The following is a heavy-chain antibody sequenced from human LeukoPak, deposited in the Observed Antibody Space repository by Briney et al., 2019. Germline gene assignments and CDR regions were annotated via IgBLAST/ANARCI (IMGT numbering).Heavy chain of an antibody. D-gene: IGHD3-10*01. CDR2: ISGSGGST. V-gene: IGHV3-23*01. Sequence: PGGSLRLSCAASGFTFSSYAMSWVRQAPGKGLEWVSAISGSGGSTYYADSVKGRFTISRDNSKNTLYLQMNSLRAEDTAVYYCARVRPAKYGSGSYDGAFDIWGQGTMVTVSS. CDR3: ARVRPAKYGSGSYDGAFDI. CDR1: GFTFSSYA. J-gene: IGHJ3*02.